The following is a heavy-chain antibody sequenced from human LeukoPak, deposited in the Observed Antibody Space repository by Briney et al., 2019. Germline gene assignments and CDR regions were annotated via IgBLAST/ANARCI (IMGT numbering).Heavy chain of an antibody. Sequence: GGSLRLSCAASGFTFSSYSMNWVRQAPGKGLEWVSSMSSSSSYIYYADSVKGRFTISRDNAKNSVYLQMNSLRAEDTAAYYCARGLSSGWLLDYYGMDVWGQGTTVTVSS. CDR2: MSSSSSYI. D-gene: IGHD6-19*01. J-gene: IGHJ6*02. CDR3: ARGLSSGWLLDYYGMDV. CDR1: GFTFSSYS. V-gene: IGHV3-21*01.